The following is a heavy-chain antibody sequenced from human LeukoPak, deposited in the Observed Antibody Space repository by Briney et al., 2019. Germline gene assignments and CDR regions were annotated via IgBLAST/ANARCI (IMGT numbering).Heavy chain of an antibody. V-gene: IGHV3-49*03. Sequence: GGSLRLSCTAPGFTFGNYAMSWFRQAPGKGLEWIGSIRSTGDGGTTEYAASVKGRFVISREDSKSIAYLQMDSLESEDTAVYYCARGGYQFEHWGQGTLVTVSS. CDR3: ARGGYQFEH. J-gene: IGHJ1*01. CDR2: IRSTGDGGTT. CDR1: GFTFGNYA. D-gene: IGHD3-16*02.